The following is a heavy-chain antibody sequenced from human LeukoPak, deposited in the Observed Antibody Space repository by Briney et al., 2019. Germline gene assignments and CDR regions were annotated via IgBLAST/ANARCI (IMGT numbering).Heavy chain of an antibody. CDR2: IIPIFGTA. Sequence: ASVKVSCKAFGGTFSSYAISWVRQAPGQGLEWMGGIIPIFGTANYAQKFQGRVTITTDESTSTAYMELSSLRSEDTAVYYCARDYYDSSGYAHWGQGTLVTVSS. J-gene: IGHJ4*02. V-gene: IGHV1-69*05. CDR3: ARDYYDSSGYAH. CDR1: GGTFSSYA. D-gene: IGHD3-22*01.